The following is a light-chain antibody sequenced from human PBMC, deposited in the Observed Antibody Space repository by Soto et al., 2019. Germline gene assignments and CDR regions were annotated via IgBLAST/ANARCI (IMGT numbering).Light chain of an antibody. CDR2: GAS. J-gene: IGKJ5*01. CDR1: QSVSNN. Sequence: EIVLTQSPGTLSLSPGERATLSCRASQSVSNNYLAWYQQKPGQAPRLLIYGASNRATGIPDRFSGSGSGTKFTLTINSLQSEDSAVYYCQQHNQWPITFGQGTRLEIK. V-gene: IGKV3D-15*01. CDR3: QQHNQWPIT.